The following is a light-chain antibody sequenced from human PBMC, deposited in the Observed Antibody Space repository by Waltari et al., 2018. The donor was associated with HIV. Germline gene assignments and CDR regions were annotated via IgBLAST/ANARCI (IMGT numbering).Light chain of an antibody. Sequence: LLSQAPSASGTPGQTGTTSCSGRSSNIRSHAANWYQQLPLTTPKLLMHPNDRRPSWVLDRCSGSKSGTSASLAISGRLSADESDYYCATWDAGLNGPVFGGGTKLTVL. CDR2: PND. V-gene: IGLV1-44*01. CDR3: ATWDAGLNGPV. J-gene: IGLJ2*01. CDR1: SSNIRSHA.